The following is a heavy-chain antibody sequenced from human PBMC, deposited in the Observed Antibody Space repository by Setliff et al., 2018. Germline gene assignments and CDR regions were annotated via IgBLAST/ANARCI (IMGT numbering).Heavy chain of an antibody. CDR3: ARDRRGYSYGSLGYYYYYMDV. V-gene: IGHV4-4*07. J-gene: IGHJ6*03. D-gene: IGHD5-18*01. CDR1: GGSISSYY. Sequence: SETLSLTCTVSGGSISSYYWSWIRQPAGKGLEWIGRIYTSGSTNYNPSLKSRVTMSVDTSKNQFSLKLSSVTAADTAVYYCARDRRGYSYGSLGYYYYYMDVWGKGTTVTVAS. CDR2: IYTSGST.